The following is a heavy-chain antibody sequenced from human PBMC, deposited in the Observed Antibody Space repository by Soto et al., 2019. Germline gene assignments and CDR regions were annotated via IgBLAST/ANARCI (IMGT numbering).Heavy chain of an antibody. CDR2: IIPVFGTT. CDR1: GGLFSSFA. V-gene: IGHV1-69*13. Sequence: SVKVSCKDSGGLFSSFAISWVRQAPGQGLEWMGGIIPVFGTTNYAQKFQGRVTITADELTNTAYMELSSLRSDDTAMYYCARGGGPYVWFNEFWGQGTQVTVSS. CDR3: ARGGGPYVWFNEF. J-gene: IGHJ4*02. D-gene: IGHD3-16*01.